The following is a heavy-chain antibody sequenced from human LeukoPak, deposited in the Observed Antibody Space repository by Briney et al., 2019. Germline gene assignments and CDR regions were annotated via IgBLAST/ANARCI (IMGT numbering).Heavy chain of an antibody. CDR1: GGSISSYY. CDR2: IYYSGST. Sequence: SETLSLTCTVSGGSISSYYWSWIRQPPGKGLEWIGYIYYSGSTNYNPSLKSRLTISVDTSKNQFSLKLSSVTAADTAVYYCARGFRRGRGFDPWGQGTLVTVSS. CDR3: ARGFRRGRGFDP. J-gene: IGHJ5*02. V-gene: IGHV4-59*01. D-gene: IGHD3-10*01.